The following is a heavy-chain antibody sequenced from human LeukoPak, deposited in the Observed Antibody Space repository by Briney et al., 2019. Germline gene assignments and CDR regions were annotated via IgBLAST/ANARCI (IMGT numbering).Heavy chain of an antibody. J-gene: IGHJ4*02. V-gene: IGHV3-7*01. Sequence: PGRSLRLSCVASGFTFSSFWMSWARQAPGKGLEFVANIDQDGSVRNYVDSVKGRFIISRDNAKNSLYLQMDSLRAEDTAVYFCARDPGSSSFDYWGLGTPVTVSS. CDR2: IDQDGSVR. CDR3: ARDPGSSSFDY. CDR1: GFTFSSFW. D-gene: IGHD6-13*01.